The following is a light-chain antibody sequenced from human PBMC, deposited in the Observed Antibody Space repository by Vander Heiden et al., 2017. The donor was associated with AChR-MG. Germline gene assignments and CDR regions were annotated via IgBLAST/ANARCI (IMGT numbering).Light chain of an antibody. J-gene: IGKJ4*01. Sequence: DIQMTQSPSSLSASVGDRVTITCRASQSISNFLNWYQQKPGKAPNLLIYAGSSLQSGVPSRFSGSGSGTDFTLTISSLQPEDFATYYCQQSDSTQLTFGGGTKVEIK. CDR1: QSISNF. V-gene: IGKV1-39*01. CDR3: QQSDSTQLT. CDR2: AGS.